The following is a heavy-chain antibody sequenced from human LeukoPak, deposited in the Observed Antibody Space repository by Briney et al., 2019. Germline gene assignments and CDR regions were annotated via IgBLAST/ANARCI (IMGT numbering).Heavy chain of an antibody. D-gene: IGHD5-12*01. V-gene: IGHV1-2*06. Sequence: GASVKVSCKASGYTFTGYYMHWVRQAPGQGLEWMGRINPNSGGTNYAQKFQGRVTMTRDTSISTAYMELSRLRSDDTAVYYCARKRGYSGYDPGSYYYYYVDVWGKGTTVTVPS. CDR2: INPNSGGT. CDR1: GYTFTGYY. J-gene: IGHJ6*03. CDR3: ARKRGYSGYDPGSYYYYYVDV.